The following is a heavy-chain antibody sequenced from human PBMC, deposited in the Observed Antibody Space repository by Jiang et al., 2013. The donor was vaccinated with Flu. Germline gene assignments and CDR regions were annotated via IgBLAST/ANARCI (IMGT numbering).Heavy chain of an antibody. J-gene: IGHJ4*02. V-gene: IGHV1-69*04. CDR2: IIPILGIA. D-gene: IGHD5-12*01. Sequence: ISWVRQAPGQGLEWMGRIIPILGIANYAQKFQGRVTITADKSTSTAYMELSSLRSEDTAVYYCAREPRGSGYNYWGQGTLVTVSS. CDR3: AREPRGSGYNY.